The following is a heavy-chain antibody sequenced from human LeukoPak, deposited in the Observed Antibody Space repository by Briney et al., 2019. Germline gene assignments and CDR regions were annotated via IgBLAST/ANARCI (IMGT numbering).Heavy chain of an antibody. J-gene: IGHJ4*02. CDR3: ARESSGTYYLKQ. D-gene: IGHD1-26*01. CDR1: ALTFSYSY. Sequence: PGGSLRLSCAPSALTFSYSYMDCIRQAPGNGPEWVSSISSRGDSTNYADSVKGRSTISRDNAKNSLYLQMNSLRTEDTAVYYCARESSGTYYLKQWGQGTLVTVYS. V-gene: IGHV3-11*05. CDR2: ISSRGDST.